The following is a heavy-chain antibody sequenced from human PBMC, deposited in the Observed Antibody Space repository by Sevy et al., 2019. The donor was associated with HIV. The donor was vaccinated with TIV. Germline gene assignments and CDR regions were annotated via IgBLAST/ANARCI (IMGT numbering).Heavy chain of an antibody. Sequence: GGSLGLSCAASGFTFRTYAMTWVRQAPGKGLDWVSAISGSGASTYYADSVKGRFTISRDNSKNTLYLQMNSLRAEDTAVYYCAKEGGGYNYDSSGLLDNWGQGTLVTVSS. V-gene: IGHV3-23*01. D-gene: IGHD3-22*01. CDR2: ISGSGAST. CDR1: GFTFRTYA. J-gene: IGHJ4*02. CDR3: AKEGGGYNYDSSGLLDN.